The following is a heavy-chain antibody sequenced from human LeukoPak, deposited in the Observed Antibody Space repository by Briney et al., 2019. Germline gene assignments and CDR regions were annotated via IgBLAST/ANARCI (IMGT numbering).Heavy chain of an antibody. D-gene: IGHD5-18*01. CDR3: ASGYSYGLEDAFDI. V-gene: IGHV1-69*13. CDR1: GGTFSSYA. J-gene: IGHJ3*02. Sequence: ASVKVSCKASGGTFSSYAISWVRQSPGQGLEWVGGIIPIFGTANYAQKFQGRVTITADESTSTAYMELSSLRSEDTAVYYCASGYSYGLEDAFDIWGQGTMVTVSS. CDR2: IIPIFGTA.